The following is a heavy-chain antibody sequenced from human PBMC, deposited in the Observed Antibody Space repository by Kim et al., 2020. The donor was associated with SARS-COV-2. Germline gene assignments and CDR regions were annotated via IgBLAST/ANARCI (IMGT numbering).Heavy chain of an antibody. J-gene: IGHJ4*02. Sequence: RYSPSLKGRLTITKDTSKNQVVLTMTNMDPVDTATYYCVHRSSSSRGFDYWGQGTLVTVSS. CDR3: VHRSSSSRGFDY. V-gene: IGHV2-5*01. D-gene: IGHD6-6*01.